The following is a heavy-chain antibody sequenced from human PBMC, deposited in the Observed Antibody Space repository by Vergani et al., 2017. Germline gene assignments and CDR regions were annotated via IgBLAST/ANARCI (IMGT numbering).Heavy chain of an antibody. CDR2: FDPEHGEV. Sequence: QVQLVQSGSEVRKPGASVKVSCQVSGYSLTELTIHWVRQAPGKGLEWMGGFDPEHGEVTFAHHIQGRVTMTEDRSTDTAYMELSSLRPEDTALYYCEIVTDYYDSNGYYLHYWGQGTLVTVSS. CDR1: GYSLTELT. D-gene: IGHD3-22*01. V-gene: IGHV1-24*01. CDR3: EIVTDYYDSNGYYLHY. J-gene: IGHJ4*02.